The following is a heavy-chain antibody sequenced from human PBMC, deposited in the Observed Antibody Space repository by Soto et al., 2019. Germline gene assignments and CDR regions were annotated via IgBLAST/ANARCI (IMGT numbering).Heavy chain of an antibody. Sequence: GGSLSLSCSASGLSFSSYAMHWVLQAPGNGLEYVSAISSNGGSTYYADSVKGRFTISRDNSKNTLYLQMSSLRAEDTAVYYCLKDVGYLKCEPHFDYWGQGTLVTVPS. D-gene: IGHD1-1*01. CDR3: LKDVGYLKCEPHFDY. J-gene: IGHJ4*02. CDR2: ISSNGGST. CDR1: GLSFSSYA. V-gene: IGHV3-64D*06.